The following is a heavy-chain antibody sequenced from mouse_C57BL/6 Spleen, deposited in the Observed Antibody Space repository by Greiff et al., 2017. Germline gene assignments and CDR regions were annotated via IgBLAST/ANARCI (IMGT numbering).Heavy chain of an antibody. CDR3: ARRYYGSSYDFDY. V-gene: IGHV5-17*01. CDR2: ISSGSSTI. D-gene: IGHD1-1*01. CDR1: GFTLSDYG. Sequence: EVQRVESGGGLVKPGGSLKLSCAASGFTLSDYGMHWVRQAPEKGLEWVAYISSGSSTIYYADKVKGRFTISRDNAQNTLYLQMTSLRSEDTAMYYCARRYYGSSYDFDYWGQGTTLTVSS. J-gene: IGHJ2*01.